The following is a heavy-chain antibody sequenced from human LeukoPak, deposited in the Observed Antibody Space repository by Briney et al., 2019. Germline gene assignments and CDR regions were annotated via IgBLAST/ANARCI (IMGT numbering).Heavy chain of an antibody. CDR3: GRTSYDSSAYFDY. CDR1: GSTFRTYA. V-gene: IGHV3-74*01. D-gene: IGHD3-22*01. J-gene: IGHJ4*02. Sequence: GGSLRLSCAASGSTFRTYALNWVRQAPGKGLVWVSRITSDGTSTNYADSVKGRFTISRDNAKNTLYLQMNSLGAEDTAVYYCGRTSYDSSAYFDYWGQGTLVTVSS. CDR2: ITSDGTST.